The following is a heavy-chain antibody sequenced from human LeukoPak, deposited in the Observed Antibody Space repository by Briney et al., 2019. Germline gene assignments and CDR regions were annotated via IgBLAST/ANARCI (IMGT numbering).Heavy chain of an antibody. D-gene: IGHD6-19*01. CDR1: GITFSNYA. Sequence: GGSLRLSCAASGITFSNYAMNWVRQAPGKGLEWVSAISGSGGTTYYADSVKGRFTISRDNSKNTLYLQMNSLRAEDTAVYYCARERIAVAGDRGHFDYWGQGTLVTVSS. V-gene: IGHV3-23*01. J-gene: IGHJ4*02. CDR3: ARERIAVAGDRGHFDY. CDR2: ISGSGGTT.